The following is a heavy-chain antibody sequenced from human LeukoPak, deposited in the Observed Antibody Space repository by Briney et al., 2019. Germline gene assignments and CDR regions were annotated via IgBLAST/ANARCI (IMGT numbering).Heavy chain of an antibody. CDR1: GLTFSTSG. CDR3: ATETNGRHYDY. J-gene: IGHJ4*02. D-gene: IGHD1-14*01. V-gene: IGHV3-21*06. CDR2: IGPTGSDR. Sequence: KPGGSLRLSCTASGLTFSTSGFNWVRQAPGKGLEWVASIGPTGSDRYHADSIKGRFTISRDNANNFLYLQMNSLRAEDTAVYYCATETNGRHYDYWGQGTLLTVSS.